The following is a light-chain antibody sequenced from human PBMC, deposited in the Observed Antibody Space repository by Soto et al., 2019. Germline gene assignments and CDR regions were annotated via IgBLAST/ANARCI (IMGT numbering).Light chain of an antibody. CDR1: SSDVGGYNY. Sequence: QLVLTQPASVSGSPGQSITISCTGTSSDVGGYNYVSWYQQHPDKAPKLLIYEVSNRPSGVSDRFSGSKSGNTASLTISGLQAEDEANYYCNSYTRASTLVFGGGTKLTVL. CDR3: NSYTRASTLV. J-gene: IGLJ2*01. V-gene: IGLV2-14*01. CDR2: EVS.